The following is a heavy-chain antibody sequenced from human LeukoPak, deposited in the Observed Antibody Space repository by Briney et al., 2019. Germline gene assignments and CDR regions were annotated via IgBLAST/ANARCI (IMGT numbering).Heavy chain of an antibody. CDR2: ISGSGGST. Sequence: GSLRLSCTASGFKFSSFSMNWARQAPGKGLEGVSAISGSGGSTYYADSVKGRFTISRDNSKKTLYLQMNSLRAEDTAVYFCAKRGVVIRVILVGFHKEAYYFDSWGQGALVTVSS. CDR3: AKRGVVIRVILVGFHKEAYYFDS. CDR1: GFKFSSFS. V-gene: IGHV3-23*01. D-gene: IGHD3-22*01. J-gene: IGHJ4*02.